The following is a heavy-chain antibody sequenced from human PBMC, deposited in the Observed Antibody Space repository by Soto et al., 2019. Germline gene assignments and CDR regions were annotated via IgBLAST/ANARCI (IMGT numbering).Heavy chain of an antibody. Sequence: GGSLRLSCAASGFTFSSYAMSWVRQAPGKGLEWVSAISGSGGSTYYADSVKGRFTISRDNSKNTLYLQMNSLRAEDTAVYYCVQKRQGGYYYYYMDVWGKGTTVTVSS. CDR3: VQKRQGGYYYYYMDV. V-gene: IGHV3-23*01. D-gene: IGHD3-16*01. CDR1: GFTFSSYA. J-gene: IGHJ6*03. CDR2: ISGSGGST.